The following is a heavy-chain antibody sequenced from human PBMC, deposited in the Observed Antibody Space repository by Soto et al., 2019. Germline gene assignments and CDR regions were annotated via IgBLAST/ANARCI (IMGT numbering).Heavy chain of an antibody. CDR1: GFTFSSYA. CDR2: ISGSGGST. V-gene: IGHV3-23*01. Sequence: GGSLRLSCAASGFTFSSYAMSWVRQAPGKGLEWVSAISGSGGSTYYADSVKGRFTISRDNSKNTLYLQMNSLRAEDTAVYYCAKVSIYYGSGSPSVSDYWGQGTLVTVSS. D-gene: IGHD3-10*01. CDR3: AKVSIYYGSGSPSVSDY. J-gene: IGHJ4*02.